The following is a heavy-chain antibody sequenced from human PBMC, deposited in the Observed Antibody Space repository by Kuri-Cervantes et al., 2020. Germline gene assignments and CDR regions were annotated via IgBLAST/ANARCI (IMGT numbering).Heavy chain of an antibody. CDR3: ARGEGYQLLYRGPLDY. Sequence: GGSLRLSCAAPGFTFSSYAMHWVRQAPGKGLEWVAVISYDGSNKYYADSVKGRFTISRDNSKNTLYLQMNSLRAEDTAVYYCARGEGYQLLYRGPLDYWGQGTLVTVSS. J-gene: IGHJ4*02. D-gene: IGHD2-2*02. V-gene: IGHV3-30-3*01. CDR1: GFTFSSYA. CDR2: ISYDGSNK.